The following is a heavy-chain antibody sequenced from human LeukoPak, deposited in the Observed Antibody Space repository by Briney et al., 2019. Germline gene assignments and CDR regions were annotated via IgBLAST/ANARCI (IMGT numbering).Heavy chain of an antibody. J-gene: IGHJ4*02. CDR3: AVNWGSHFDY. D-gene: IGHD7-27*01. CDR2: IWYDGSNK. CDR1: GFPFSPAW. Sequence: AGGSLRLSCAGSGFPFSPAWMSWVRQAPGKGLEWVAVIWYDGSNKYYADSVKGRFTISRDNSKNTLYLQMNSLRAEDTAVYYCAVNWGSHFDYWGQGTLVTVSS. V-gene: IGHV3-33*08.